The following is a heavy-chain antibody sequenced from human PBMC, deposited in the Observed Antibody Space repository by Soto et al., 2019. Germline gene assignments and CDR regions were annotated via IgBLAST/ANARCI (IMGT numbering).Heavy chain of an antibody. CDR3: AKDFCSSPSCNGFYFYFYGMAV. CDR2: ISYDGDNK. V-gene: IGHV3-30*18. CDR1: GFSFTTYG. Sequence: SLRLSCAASGFSFTTYGLHWVRQAPGKGLEWVGFISYDGDNKFYADSVKGRFTISRDNSKSTLYLQMNSLRTEDSTVYYCAKDFCSSPSCNGFYFYFYGMAVGGQGTTVTVSS. D-gene: IGHD2-2*01. J-gene: IGHJ6*02.